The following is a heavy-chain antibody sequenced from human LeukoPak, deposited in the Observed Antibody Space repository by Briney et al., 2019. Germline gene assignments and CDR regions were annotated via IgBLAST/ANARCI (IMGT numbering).Heavy chain of an antibody. D-gene: IGHD3-22*01. J-gene: IGHJ5*02. CDR3: ARERGYYYDSSGYYLGWFDP. V-gene: IGHV4-4*07. CDR1: GGSISSYY. CDR2: IYTSGST. Sequence: PSETLSLTCTVSGGSISSYYWSWIRQPAGKGLEWIGRIYTSGSTNYNPSLESRVTMSVDTSKNQFSLKLSSVTAADTAVYYCARERGYYYDSSGYYLGWFDPWGQGTLVTVSS.